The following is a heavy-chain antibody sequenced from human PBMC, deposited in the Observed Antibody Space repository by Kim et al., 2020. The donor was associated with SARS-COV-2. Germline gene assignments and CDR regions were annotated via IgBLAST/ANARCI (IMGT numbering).Heavy chain of an antibody. CDR3: ARHRSGWTAVFDY. J-gene: IGHJ4*02. Sequence: YNPSLKSRVTISVDTSKNRFSLKLSSVAAADTAVYYCARHRSGWTAVFDYWGQGTLVTVSS. D-gene: IGHD6-19*01. V-gene: IGHV4-59*08.